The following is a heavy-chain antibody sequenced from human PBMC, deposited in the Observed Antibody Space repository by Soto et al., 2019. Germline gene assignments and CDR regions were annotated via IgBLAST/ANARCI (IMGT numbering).Heavy chain of an antibody. Sequence: SETLSLTCSVSGDSVTSVSDYWIWIRQPPGKGLEWIGYIYYSGSADYNPSLGSRVTISIDTSKNQFSLKLTSVTAADTAVYYCARGVGFGYYYYHMDLWGQGTTVTVSS. D-gene: IGHD3-10*01. V-gene: IGHV4-61*01. CDR1: GDSVTSVSDY. J-gene: IGHJ6*02. CDR3: ARGVGFGYYYYHMDL. CDR2: IYYSGSA.